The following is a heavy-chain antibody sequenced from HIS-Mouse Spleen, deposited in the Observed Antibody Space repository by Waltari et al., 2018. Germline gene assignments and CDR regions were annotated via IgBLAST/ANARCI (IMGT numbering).Heavy chain of an antibody. Sequence: QVQLVQSGAEVKKPGSSVKVSCKASGGTFRSYATRWVRQAPGQGLEWMGRIIPILGIANYAQKFQGRVTITADKSTSTAYMELSSLRSEDTAVYYCARDGTTAYWGQGTLVTVSS. CDR1: GGTFRSYA. CDR3: ARDGTTAY. V-gene: IGHV1-69*09. CDR2: IIPILGIA. J-gene: IGHJ4*02. D-gene: IGHD1-7*01.